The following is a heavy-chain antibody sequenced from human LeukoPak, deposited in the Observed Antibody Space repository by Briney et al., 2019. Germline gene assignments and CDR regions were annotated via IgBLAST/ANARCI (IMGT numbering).Heavy chain of an antibody. CDR2: IYYSGST. V-gene: IGHV4-39*01. Sequence: MTSETLSLTCTVSGGSISSSSYYWGWIRQPPGKGLEWIGSIYYSGSTYYNPSLKSRVTISVDTSKNQFSLKLSSVTAADTAVYYCARQRVLFGELLAFDYWGQGTLVTVSS. J-gene: IGHJ4*02. CDR1: GGSISSSSYY. D-gene: IGHD3-10*02. CDR3: ARQRVLFGELLAFDY.